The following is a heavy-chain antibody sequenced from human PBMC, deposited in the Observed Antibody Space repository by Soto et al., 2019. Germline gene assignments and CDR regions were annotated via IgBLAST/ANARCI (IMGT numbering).Heavy chain of an antibody. V-gene: IGHV3-33*01. D-gene: IGHD2-2*01. CDR3: ARGYCSSTSCPRLYYYYGMDV. CDR2: IWYDGSNK. Sequence: GGSLRLSCAASGFTFSSYGMHWVRRAPGKGLEWVAVIWYDGSNKYYADSVKGRFTISRDNSKNTLYLQMNSLRAEDTAVYYCARGYCSSTSCPRLYYYYGMDVWGQGTTVTVSS. CDR1: GFTFSSYG. J-gene: IGHJ6*02.